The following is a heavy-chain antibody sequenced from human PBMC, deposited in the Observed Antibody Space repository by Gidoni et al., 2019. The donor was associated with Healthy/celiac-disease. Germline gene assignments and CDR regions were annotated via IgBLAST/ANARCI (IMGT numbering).Heavy chain of an antibody. J-gene: IGHJ5*02. V-gene: IGHV3-48*03. CDR3: ARGTSSSWYVSWFDP. CDR1: GFTFSSYE. Sequence: EVQLVESGGGLLQPGGSLRLSCAASGFTFSSYEMNWVRQAPGKGLEWVSYISSSGSTIDYADSVKGRFTISRDNAKNSLYLQMNSLRAEDTAVYYCARGTSSSWYVSWFDPWGQGTLVTVSS. D-gene: IGHD6-13*01. CDR2: ISSSGSTI.